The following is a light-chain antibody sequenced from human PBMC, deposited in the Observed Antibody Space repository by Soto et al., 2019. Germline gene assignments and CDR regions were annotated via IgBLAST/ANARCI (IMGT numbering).Light chain of an antibody. V-gene: IGKV3-20*01. Sequence: EILLTQSPGTLSLSPGDRATLSCRASQSLGSTFLAWYQQKSGQSPRLLIYGASDRATDIPDRFSGSGSGADFTLTISRLEPEDFAVYFCQQSGTLPLSFGGGTKVEIK. CDR2: GAS. CDR1: QSLGSTF. CDR3: QQSGTLPLS. J-gene: IGKJ4*01.